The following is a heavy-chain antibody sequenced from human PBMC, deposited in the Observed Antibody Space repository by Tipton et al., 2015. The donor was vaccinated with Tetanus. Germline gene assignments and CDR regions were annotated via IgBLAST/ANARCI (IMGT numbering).Heavy chain of an antibody. V-gene: IGHV3-11*01. Sequence: GSLRLSCAASGFSFSDYQMTWIRQAPGKGLQCISYISSGGGTIFYADSVKGRFTISRDDAENSLYLQMNSLRAEDTGVYYCARSALEQQLLHYGMDVWGQGTTVTVSS. J-gene: IGHJ6*02. CDR3: ARSALEQQLLHYGMDV. CDR1: GFSFSDYQ. CDR2: ISSGGGTI. D-gene: IGHD6-13*01.